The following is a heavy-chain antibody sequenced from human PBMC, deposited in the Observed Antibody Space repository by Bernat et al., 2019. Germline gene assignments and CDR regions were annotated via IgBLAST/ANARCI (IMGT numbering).Heavy chain of an antibody. CDR2: IRSKTYGGTT. CDR1: GFTFGDYA. D-gene: IGHD4-11*01. J-gene: IGHJ6*02. CDR3: TRVAVTSPHYYYYYAMDV. V-gene: IGHV3-49*04. Sequence: EVQLVESGGGLVQPGQSLRLSCIASGFTFGDYALSWVRQAPGKGLDWVGFIRSKTYGGTTEYAASVRGRFIISRDDSKSIAYLQMNFLKTEDTAVYFCTRVAVTSPHYYYYYAMDVWGQGTTVTVSS.